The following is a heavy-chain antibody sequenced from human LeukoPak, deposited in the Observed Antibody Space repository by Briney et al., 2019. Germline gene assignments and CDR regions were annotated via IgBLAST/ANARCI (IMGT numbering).Heavy chain of an antibody. CDR1: GGSISSSSYY. V-gene: IGHV4-39*07. CDR3: ARDLGEVSLTIFDY. D-gene: IGHD3-16*01. CDR2: IYYSGST. Sequence: SETLSLTCTVSGGSISSSSYYWGWIRQPPGKGLEWIGSIYYSGSTYYNPSLKSRVTISVDTSKNQFSLKLSSVTAADTAVYYCARDLGEVSLTIFDYWGQGTLVTVSS. J-gene: IGHJ4*02.